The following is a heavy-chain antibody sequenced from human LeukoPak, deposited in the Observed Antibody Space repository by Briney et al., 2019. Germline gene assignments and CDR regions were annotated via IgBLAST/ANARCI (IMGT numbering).Heavy chain of an antibody. D-gene: IGHD3-22*01. J-gene: IGHJ6*02. V-gene: IGHV1-18*01. Sequence: ASVTVSFKASGYTFTIYGISWVRQAPGQGREWMGWISAYNGNTNYAQKLQGRVTMTTDTSTSTAYMELRSLRSDDTAVYYCARDHDSSGYLNLYYYGMDVWGQGTTVTVSS. CDR1: GYTFTIYG. CDR2: ISAYNGNT. CDR3: ARDHDSSGYLNLYYYGMDV.